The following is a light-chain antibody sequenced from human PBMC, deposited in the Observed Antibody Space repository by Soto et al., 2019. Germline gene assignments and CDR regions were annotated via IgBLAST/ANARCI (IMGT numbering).Light chain of an antibody. J-gene: IGLJ2*01. Sequence: QSALTQPPSASGSPGQSFTISCTGTSSDVGGYNYLSWYQQHPGKAPNLMIYEVSKRPSGVPDRFSGSKSGNTASLTVSGPQAEDEADYYCTSYAGSNNFVVFGGGTKLTVL. CDR2: EVS. CDR3: TSYAGSNNFVV. CDR1: SSDVGGYNY. V-gene: IGLV2-8*01.